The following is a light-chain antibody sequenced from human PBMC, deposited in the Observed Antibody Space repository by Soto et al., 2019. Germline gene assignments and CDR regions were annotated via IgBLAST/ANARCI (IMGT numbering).Light chain of an antibody. CDR1: QSVSSY. CDR2: DAS. V-gene: IGKV3-11*01. J-gene: IGKJ4*01. CDR3: QQRSNWPPEIT. Sequence: EIVLTQSPATLSLSPGERATLSCRASQSVSSYLAWYQQKPGQAPRLLIYDASNRATGIPARFSGSGSGTDFTLTIRSLEPEDFAVYYCQQRSNWPPEITFGGGTKVEIK.